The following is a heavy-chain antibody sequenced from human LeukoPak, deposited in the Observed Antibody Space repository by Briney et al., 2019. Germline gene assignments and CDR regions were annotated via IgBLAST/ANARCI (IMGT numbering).Heavy chain of an antibody. D-gene: IGHD3-22*01. CDR3: ARTRVTMIVGDY. Sequence: SETLSLTRTVSGGSISSYYWSWIRQPAGKGLEWIGRIYTSGSTNYNPSLKSRVTMSVDTSKNLFSLRLSSVTAADTAVYYCARTRVTMIVGDYWGQGTLVTVSS. CDR1: GGSISSYY. V-gene: IGHV4-4*07. CDR2: IYTSGST. J-gene: IGHJ4*02.